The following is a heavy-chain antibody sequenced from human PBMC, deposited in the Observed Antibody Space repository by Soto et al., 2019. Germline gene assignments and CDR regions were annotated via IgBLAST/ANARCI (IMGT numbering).Heavy chain of an antibody. D-gene: IGHD3-3*01. CDR1: GYSFTSYW. J-gene: IGHJ6*02. CDR3: ARHRPIFGVVIKRYYGMDV. V-gene: IGHV5-51*01. CDR2: IYPGDSDT. Sequence: PGESPKISCKGSGYSFTSYWIGWVRQMPGKGLEWMGIIYPGDSDTRYSPSFQGQVTISADKSISTAYLQWSSLKASDTAMYYCARHRPIFGVVIKRYYGMDVWGQGTTVTVSS.